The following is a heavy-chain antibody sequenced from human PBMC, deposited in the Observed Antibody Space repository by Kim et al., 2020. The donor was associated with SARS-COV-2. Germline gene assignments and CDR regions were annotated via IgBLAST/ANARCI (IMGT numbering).Heavy chain of an antibody. V-gene: IGHV3-30-3*01. CDR3: AREGGSGSYYNAFDY. D-gene: IGHD3-10*01. J-gene: IGHJ4*02. CDR2: ISYDGSNK. Sequence: GGSLRLSCAASGFTFSSYAMHWVRQAPGKGLEWVAVISYDGSNKYYADSVKGRFTISRDNSKNTLYLQMNSLRAEDTAVYYCAREGGSGSYYNAFDYWGQGTLVTVSS. CDR1: GFTFSSYA.